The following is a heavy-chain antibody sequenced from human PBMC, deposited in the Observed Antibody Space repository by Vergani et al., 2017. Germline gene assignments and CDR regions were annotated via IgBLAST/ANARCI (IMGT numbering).Heavy chain of an antibody. CDR3: ARDRETRRIKRSYWYFDL. CDR1: GFTFSSYS. CDR2: ISSSSSTI. Sequence: EVQLAESGGGLVQPGGSLRLSCAASGFTFSSYSMNWVRQAPGKGLEWVSYISSSSSTIYYADSVKGRFTISRDNAKNSLYLQMNSLRDEDTAVYYCARDRETRRIKRSYWYFDLWGRGTLVTVSS. D-gene: IGHD1-7*01. V-gene: IGHV3-48*02. J-gene: IGHJ2*01.